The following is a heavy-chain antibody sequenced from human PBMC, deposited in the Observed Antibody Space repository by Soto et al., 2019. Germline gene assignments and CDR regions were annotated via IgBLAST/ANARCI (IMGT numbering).Heavy chain of an antibody. CDR1: GDSFTSYW. V-gene: IGHV5-51*01. CDR3: ARLSYRGSYFGY. CDR2: IYPGDSDT. Sequence: GESLTISWTRSGDSFTSYWIGWVRQMPGKGLEWMGIIYPGDSDTRYSPSFQGQVTISADKSISTAYLQWSSLKASDTAMYYCARLSYRGSYFGYWGRGTLVSVSS. J-gene: IGHJ4*02. D-gene: IGHD1-26*01.